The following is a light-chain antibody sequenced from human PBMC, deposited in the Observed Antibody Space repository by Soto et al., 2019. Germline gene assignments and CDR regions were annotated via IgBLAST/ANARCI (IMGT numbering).Light chain of an antibody. CDR3: AAWDGSLNHIL. V-gene: IGLV1-44*01. CDR1: SSNMGSNT. J-gene: IGLJ2*01. Sequence: QSVLTQPPSASGTPGQGVAISCSGSSSNMGSNTLNWYQHLPGTAPKLLIYNDNQRPSGVPDRFFGSKSGTSASLAITGLQAEDEADYYCAAWDGSLNHILFGGGTKLTVL. CDR2: NDN.